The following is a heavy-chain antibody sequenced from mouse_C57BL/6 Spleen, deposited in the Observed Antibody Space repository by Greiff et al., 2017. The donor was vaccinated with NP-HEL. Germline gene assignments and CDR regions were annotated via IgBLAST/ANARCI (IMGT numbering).Heavy chain of an antibody. D-gene: IGHD3-1*01. Sequence: EVKLQQSGPELVKPGASVKISCKASGYTFTDYYMNWVKQSHGKSLEWIGDINPNNGGTSYNQKFKGKATLTVDKSSSTAYMELRSLTSEDSAVYYCARDGAPYAYWGQGTLVTVSA. CDR1: GYTFTDYY. J-gene: IGHJ3*01. CDR3: ARDGAPYAY. CDR2: INPNNGGT. V-gene: IGHV1-26*01.